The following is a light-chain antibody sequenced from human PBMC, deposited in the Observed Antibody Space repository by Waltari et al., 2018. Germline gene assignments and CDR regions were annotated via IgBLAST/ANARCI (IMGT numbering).Light chain of an antibody. J-gene: IGKJ4*01. CDR2: DAS. V-gene: IGKV3-11*01. Sequence: EIVLTQSPATLSLSPGERATLSCRASQSVSSYLGWYQQKHGQAPRLLISDASNRATGIPARFSGSGSETDFTLTISSLEPEEFAVYYCQQRHSWPLTFGGGTRVEI. CDR3: QQRHSWPLT. CDR1: QSVSSY.